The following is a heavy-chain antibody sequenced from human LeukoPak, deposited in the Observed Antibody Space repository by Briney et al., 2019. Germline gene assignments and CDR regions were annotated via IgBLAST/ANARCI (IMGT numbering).Heavy chain of an antibody. CDR2: ISGSGGST. D-gene: IGHD1-1*01. Sequence: TGGSLRLSCAASGFTFSSYAMSWVRQAPGKGLEWVSAISGSGGSTYYADSVKGRFTISRDNSKNTLYLQMNSLRAEDTAVYYCARDSRLRSANIDYWGQGTLVTVSS. J-gene: IGHJ4*02. CDR3: ARDSRLRSANIDY. CDR1: GFTFSSYA. V-gene: IGHV3-23*01.